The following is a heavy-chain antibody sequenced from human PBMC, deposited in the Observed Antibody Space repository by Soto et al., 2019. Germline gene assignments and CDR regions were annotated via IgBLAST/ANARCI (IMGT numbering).Heavy chain of an antibody. CDR2: INPNTGGT. D-gene: IGHD1-7*01. Sequence: AAVKVSCKACGCTFTGYYMHWVRQAPGEGLEWMGWINPNTGGTGYAQNFQGRVTMTRDTSISTAYMELNRLTSDDTALYYCARDDGTTSGVDSWGQGTPVTVSS. CDR3: ARDDGTTSGVDS. J-gene: IGHJ4*02. V-gene: IGHV1-2*02. CDR1: GCTFTGYY.